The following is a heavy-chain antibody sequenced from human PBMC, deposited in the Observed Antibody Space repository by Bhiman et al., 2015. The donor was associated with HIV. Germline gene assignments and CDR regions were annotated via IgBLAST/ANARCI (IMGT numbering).Heavy chain of an antibody. CDR1: GFSFSNYD. Sequence: EVQVLESGGGLGQPGGSLRLSCVVSGFSFSNYDMNWVRQAPGKGLEWVSGKGLEWVSGISGSGGSTYYADSVKGRFTISRDNSKNTLYLQMNSLRAEDTAVYYCARDSKDYYYDTSGYYSGYFYYMDVWGKGTTVTVSS. CDR3: ARDSKDYYYDTSGYYSGYFYYMDV. J-gene: IGHJ6*03. D-gene: IGHD3-22*01. CDR2: ISGSGGST. V-gene: IGHV3-23*01.